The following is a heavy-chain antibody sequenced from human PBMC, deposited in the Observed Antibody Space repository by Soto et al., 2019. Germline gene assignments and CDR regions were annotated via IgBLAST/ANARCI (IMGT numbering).Heavy chain of an antibody. CDR2: ISSSAYT. J-gene: IGHJ4*02. D-gene: IGHD3-22*01. V-gene: IGHV3-11*06. CDR3: ARNFDSGGYYSDY. CDR1: GFPFSGYY. Sequence: PGGSLRLSCAASGFPFSGYYMSWIRQAPGEGLEWISYISSSAYTIYADSVKGRFTISRDNAKNSLFLQMTSLRVEDTAVYYCARNFDSGGYYSDYWGQGTPVTVSS.